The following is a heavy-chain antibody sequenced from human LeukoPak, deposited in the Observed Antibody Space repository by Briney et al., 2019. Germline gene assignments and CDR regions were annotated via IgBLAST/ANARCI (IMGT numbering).Heavy chain of an antibody. CDR3: ARDRAGGFDY. CDR2: INPNSGGT. D-gene: IGHD3-16*01. V-gene: IGHV1-2*02. Sequence: GASVKVSCKASGYTFTGYYMHWVRQAPGQGLEWMGWINPNSGGTNYAQKFQGRVTMTRDTSTSTVYMELSSLRSEDTAVYYCARDRAGGFDYWGQGTLVTVSS. J-gene: IGHJ4*02. CDR1: GYTFTGYY.